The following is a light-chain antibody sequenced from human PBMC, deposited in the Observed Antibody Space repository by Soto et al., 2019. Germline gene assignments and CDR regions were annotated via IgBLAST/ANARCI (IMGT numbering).Light chain of an antibody. CDR2: GAS. CDR3: QQYGKLPIT. CDR1: QSVTSSY. J-gene: IGKJ5*01. V-gene: IGKV3-20*01. Sequence: EIVLTQSPGTLSLSTGERATLSCRTSQSVTSSYLTWYQQKPGQAPRLLIYGASTRAAGIPDRFSGSGSGTDFTLTISSLEPEHFAVYYCQQYGKLPITFGQGTRLEIK.